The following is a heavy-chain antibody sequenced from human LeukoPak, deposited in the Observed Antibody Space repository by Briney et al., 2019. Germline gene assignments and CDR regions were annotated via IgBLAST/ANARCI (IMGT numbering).Heavy chain of an antibody. CDR3: ARGGTYYYGSGSYSFDP. CDR2: ISSSSSTI. J-gene: IGHJ5*02. Sequence: GGSLRLSCAASGFTFSSYSMNWVRQAPGKGLEWIAYISSSSSTINYAGSVRGRFTMSRDNAKNSLYLQMNSLRAEDTAVYHCARGGTYYYGSGSYSFDPWGQGTLVTVSS. D-gene: IGHD3-10*01. CDR1: GFTFSSYS. V-gene: IGHV3-48*01.